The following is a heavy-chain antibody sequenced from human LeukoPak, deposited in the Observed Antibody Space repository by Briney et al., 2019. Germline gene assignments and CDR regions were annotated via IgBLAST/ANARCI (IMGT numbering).Heavy chain of an antibody. CDR2: INHSGST. D-gene: IGHD3-10*01. Sequence: SETLSLTCAVYGGSFSGYYWSWIRQPPGKGLEWIGEINHSGSTNYNPSLKSRVTISVDTSKNQFSLKLSSVTAADTAVYYCVRLYYYGSGSIDYWGQGTLVTVSS. CDR1: GGSFSGYY. J-gene: IGHJ4*02. CDR3: VRLYYYGSGSIDY. V-gene: IGHV4-34*01.